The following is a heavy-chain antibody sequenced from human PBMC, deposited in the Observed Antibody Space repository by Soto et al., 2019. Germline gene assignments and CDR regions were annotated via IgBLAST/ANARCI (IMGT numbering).Heavy chain of an antibody. CDR3: AREHCGGDCYSYAYNWFDP. Sequence: ASVKVSCKASGGTFSSYAISWVRQAPGQGLEWMGGIIPIFGTANYAQKFQGRVTITADESTSTAYMELSSLRSEDTAVYYCAREHCGGDCYSYAYNWFDPWGQGTLVTVSS. J-gene: IGHJ5*02. CDR2: IIPIFGTA. CDR1: GGTFSSYA. D-gene: IGHD2-21*02. V-gene: IGHV1-69*13.